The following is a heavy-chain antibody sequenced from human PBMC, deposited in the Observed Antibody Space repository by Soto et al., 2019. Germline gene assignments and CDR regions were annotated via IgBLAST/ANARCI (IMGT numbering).Heavy chain of an antibody. D-gene: IGHD4-4*01. Sequence: GGSLRLSCAASGFTFSSYWMHWVRQAPGKGLVWVSRINSDGSSTSYADSVKGRFTISRDNAKNTLYLQMDSLGAEDTAIFYCAKAPVPDYTAYGSCVFELWGRGTLVTVSS. CDR1: GFTFSSYW. J-gene: IGHJ1*01. V-gene: IGHV3-74*01. CDR3: AKAPVPDYTAYGSCVFEL. CDR2: INSDGSST.